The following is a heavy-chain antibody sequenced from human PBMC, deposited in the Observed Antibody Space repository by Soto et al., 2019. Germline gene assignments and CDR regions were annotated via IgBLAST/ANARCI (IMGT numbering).Heavy chain of an antibody. V-gene: IGHV1-69*01. D-gene: IGHD3-10*01. CDR3: ARGATMVRGVINAWFDP. CDR2: IIPIFGTA. J-gene: IGHJ5*02. CDR1: GGTFSSYA. Sequence: QVQLVQSGAEVKKPGSSVKVSCKASGGTFSSYAINWVRQAPGQGLEWMGGIIPIFGTANYAQKFQGRVTITADESTSTAYMELSSLRSEDTAVYYCARGATMVRGVINAWFDPWGPGTLVTVSS.